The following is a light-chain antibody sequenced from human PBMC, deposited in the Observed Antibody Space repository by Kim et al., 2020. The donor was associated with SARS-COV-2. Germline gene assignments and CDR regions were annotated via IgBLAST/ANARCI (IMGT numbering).Light chain of an antibody. CDR1: SSNIGSNY. CDR2: DNS. Sequence: QSVLTQPPSVSAAPGQKVTISCSGSSSNIGSNYVSWYQQLPGTAPKLLIYDNSKRPSGIPDRFSGFKSGTSATLGISGLQTGDEADYYCGTWDSSLSAGVFGGGTQLTVL. J-gene: IGLJ3*02. V-gene: IGLV1-51*01. CDR3: GTWDSSLSAGV.